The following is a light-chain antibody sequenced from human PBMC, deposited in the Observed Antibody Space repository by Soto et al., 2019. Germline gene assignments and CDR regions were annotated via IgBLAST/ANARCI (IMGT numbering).Light chain of an antibody. V-gene: IGKV3-11*01. J-gene: IGKJ4*01. CDR1: QSVSSY. CDR3: QQYYSYPLT. CDR2: DAS. Sequence: NVLTQSPATLSLSPGERATLSCRASQSVSSYLAWYQQKPGQAPRLLIYDASNRATGIPARFSGSGSGTDFTLTISCQQSEDFATYYCQQYYSYPLTFGGGTKVDIK.